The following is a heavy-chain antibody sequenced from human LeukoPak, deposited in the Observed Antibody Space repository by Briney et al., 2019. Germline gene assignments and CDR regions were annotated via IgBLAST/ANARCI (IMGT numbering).Heavy chain of an antibody. J-gene: IGHJ4*02. CDR1: GFMFSTYE. D-gene: IGHD3-16*01. CDR3: ANSVYDYVWGSFWGPDGIWDY. Sequence: GGSLRLSCAASGFMFSTYEMNWVRQAPGKGLEWLSYISYNGRSIYYADSVKGRFTISRDNAKNTLYLQMNSLRAEDTAVYYCANSVYDYVWGSFWGPDGIWDYWGQGTLVTVSS. CDR2: ISYNGRSI. V-gene: IGHV3-48*03.